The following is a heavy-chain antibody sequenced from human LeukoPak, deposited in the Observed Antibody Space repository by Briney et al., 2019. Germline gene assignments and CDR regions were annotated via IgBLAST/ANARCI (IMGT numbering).Heavy chain of an antibody. CDR2: INHSGST. J-gene: IGHJ6*02. CDR1: GGSFSGYY. CDR3: ARAMHWRGYRSGMDV. V-gene: IGHV4-34*01. D-gene: IGHD3-16*02. Sequence: ASETLSLTCEVYGGSFSGYYWSWIRQPPGKGLEWIGEINHSGSTNYNPSLKSRVTISVDTSKNQFSLKLSSVTAADTAVYYCARAMHWRGYRSGMDVWGQGTTVTVSS.